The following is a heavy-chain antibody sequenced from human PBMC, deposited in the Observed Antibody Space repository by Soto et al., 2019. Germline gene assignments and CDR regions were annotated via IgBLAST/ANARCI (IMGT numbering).Heavy chain of an antibody. V-gene: IGHV4-4*02. CDR2: IYHSGST. J-gene: IGHJ5*02. CDR3: ARGSGSYGGFDP. CDR1: GGSISSSNW. D-gene: IGHD3-10*01. Sequence: QVQLQESGPGLVKPSGTLSLTCAVSGGSISSSNWWSWVRQPPGKGLEWIGEIYHSGSTNYNPSLKSRXTIXVXKSKNQFSLKLSSVTAADTAVYYCARGSGSYGGFDPWGQGTLVTVSS.